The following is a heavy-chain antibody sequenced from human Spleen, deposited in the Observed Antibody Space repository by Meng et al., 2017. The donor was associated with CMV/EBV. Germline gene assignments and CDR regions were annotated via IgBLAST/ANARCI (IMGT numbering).Heavy chain of an antibody. D-gene: IGHD1-26*01. CDR2: ISSSSSYI. CDR3: ARTSIVGAPTLGGHDY. J-gene: IGHJ4*02. CDR1: GFTFRNNW. Sequence: GESLKISCAASGFTFRNNWMHWVRQAPGKGLEWVSSISSSSSYIYYADSVKGRFTISRDNAKNSLYLQMNSLRAEDTAVYYCARTSIVGAPTLGGHDYWGQGTLVTVSS. V-gene: IGHV3-21*01.